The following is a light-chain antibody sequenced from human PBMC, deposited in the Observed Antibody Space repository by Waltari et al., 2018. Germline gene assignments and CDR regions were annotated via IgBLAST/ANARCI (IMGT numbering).Light chain of an antibody. CDR2: DVK. V-gene: IGLV2-14*03. Sequence: QSALTQPASVSGSPGQSITISCTGTSSDVGASDEVSWYQHHPGKAPKLIIYDVKNRPSGISNRFSGSKSATTASLTSSGLQAEDEAHYYCYLWVEFGGGTKLTVL. CDR3: YLWVE. J-gene: IGLJ3*02. CDR1: SSDVGASDE.